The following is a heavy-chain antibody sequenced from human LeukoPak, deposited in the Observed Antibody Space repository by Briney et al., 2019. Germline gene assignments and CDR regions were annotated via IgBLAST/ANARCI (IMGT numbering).Heavy chain of an antibody. CDR3: ARGSTYYDSSGQVPFDY. V-gene: IGHV3-48*01. CDR1: GFTFSTYS. Sequence: GGSLRLSCAASGFTFSTYSMNWVRQAPGKGLEWVSYISSSSSTIYYTDSVKGRFTISRDNAKNSLYLQMNSLRAEDTAVYYCARGSTYYDSSGQVPFDYWGQGTLVTVSS. J-gene: IGHJ4*02. D-gene: IGHD3-22*01. CDR2: ISSSSSTI.